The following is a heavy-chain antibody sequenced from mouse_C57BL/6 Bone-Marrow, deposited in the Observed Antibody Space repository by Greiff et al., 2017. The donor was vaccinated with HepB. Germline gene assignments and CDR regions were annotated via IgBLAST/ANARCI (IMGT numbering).Heavy chain of an antibody. CDR1: GYAFTNYL. J-gene: IGHJ3*01. CDR2: INPGSGGT. Sequence: VKVVESGAELVRPGTSVKVSCKASGYAFTNYLIEWVKQRPGQGLEWIGVINPGSGGTNYNEKFKGKATLTADKSSSTAYMQLSSLTSEDSAVYFCARSFNSLFAYWGQGTLVTVSA. D-gene: IGHD1-3*01. V-gene: IGHV1-54*01. CDR3: ARSFNSLFAY.